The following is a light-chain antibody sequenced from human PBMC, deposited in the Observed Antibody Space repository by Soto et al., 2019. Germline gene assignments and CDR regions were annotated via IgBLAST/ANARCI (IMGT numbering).Light chain of an antibody. Sequence: EIVLPQSPATLSVSPGETVTLSCRASQSVSINVAWYQQKPGQSPRLLISGASTRATGIPASFSGSGSGTEFTLTISSLQSEDFAIYFCQQYYNWPRTFGQGTKVDIK. CDR1: QSVSIN. CDR3: QQYYNWPRT. J-gene: IGKJ1*01. CDR2: GAS. V-gene: IGKV3-15*01.